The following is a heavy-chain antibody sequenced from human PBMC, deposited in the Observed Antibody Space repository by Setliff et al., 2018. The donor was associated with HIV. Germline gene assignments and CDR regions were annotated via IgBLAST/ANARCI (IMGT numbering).Heavy chain of an antibody. J-gene: IGHJ5*02. CDR2: INHSGST. CDR3: ASRIYYYDSNNFLREEGFDP. CDR1: GGSFSGYY. D-gene: IGHD3-22*01. V-gene: IGHV4-34*01. Sequence: PSETLSLTCAVYGGSFSGYYWSWIRQPPGKGLEWIGEINHSGSTNYNPSLKSRVTISVDTSKNQFSLKLSSVTAADTALYYCASRIYYYDSNNFLREEGFDPWGQGTLVTVSS.